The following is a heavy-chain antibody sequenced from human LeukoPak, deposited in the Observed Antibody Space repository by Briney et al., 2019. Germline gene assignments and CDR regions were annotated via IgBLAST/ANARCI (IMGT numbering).Heavy chain of an antibody. CDR2: ISSSSSYI. CDR1: GFTFSSYS. CDR3: ARTIEEYCSGGSCYHYYFDY. V-gene: IGHV3-21*01. J-gene: IGHJ4*02. Sequence: GGSLRLSCAASGFTFSSYSMNWVRQAPGKGLEWVSSISSSSSYIYYADSVKGRFTISRDNAKNSLYLQMNSLRAEDTAVHYCARTIEEYCSGGSCYHYYFDYWGQGTLVTVSS. D-gene: IGHD2-15*01.